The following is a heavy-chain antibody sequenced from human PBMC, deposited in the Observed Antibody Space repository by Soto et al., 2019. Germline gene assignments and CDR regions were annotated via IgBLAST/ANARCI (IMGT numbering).Heavy chain of an antibody. CDR2: IKQDGSEK. D-gene: IGHD6-19*01. J-gene: IGHJ5*02. V-gene: IGHV3-7*01. CDR1: GFTFSSYW. CDR3: AREEADSSADLIDP. Sequence: EVQLVESGGGLVQPGGSLSLSCAASGFTFSSYWMSWLRQAPGKGLEWVANIKQDGSEKYYVDSVKGRFTISRDNAKNSLYLQMNSLSAEDTAVYYCAREEADSSADLIDPWGQGTLVTVSS.